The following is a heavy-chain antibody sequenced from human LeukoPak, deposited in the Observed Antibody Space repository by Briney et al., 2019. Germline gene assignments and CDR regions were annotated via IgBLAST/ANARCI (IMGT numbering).Heavy chain of an antibody. CDR1: GYTFINYG. CDR2: ISAYNGNT. CDR3: ARPQPYYDFWSGYHKGGGYFDY. V-gene: IGHV1-18*01. Sequence: ASVKVSCKASGYTFINYGISWVRQAPGHGLEWMGWISAYNGNTVYAQKLQGRVTMTTDTSTSTAYMELRSLRSDDTAVYYCARPQPYYDFWSGYHKGGGYFDYWGQGTLVTVSS. J-gene: IGHJ4*02. D-gene: IGHD3-3*01.